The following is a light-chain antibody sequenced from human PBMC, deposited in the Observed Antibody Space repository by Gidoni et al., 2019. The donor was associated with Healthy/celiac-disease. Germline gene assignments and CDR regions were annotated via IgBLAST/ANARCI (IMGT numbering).Light chain of an antibody. CDR2: DVS. CDR1: SSDVGGYNY. Sequence: QSALTKPAYVSGSPGQSITISCTGTSSDVGGYNYVSWYQQHPGKAPKLMIYDVSNRPSGVSNRFSGSKSGNTASLTISGLQAEDEADYYCSSYTSSSTRVFGGGTKLTVL. CDR3: SSYTSSSTRV. J-gene: IGLJ3*02. V-gene: IGLV2-14*01.